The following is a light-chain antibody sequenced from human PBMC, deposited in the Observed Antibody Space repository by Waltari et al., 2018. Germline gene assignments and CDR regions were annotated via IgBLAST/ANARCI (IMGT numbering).Light chain of an antibody. J-gene: IGKJ2*01. CDR2: CAS. V-gene: IGKV4-1*01. Sequence: DIVMTQSPDSLAVSLGERATINCKSSQSVLFTSNNKNNLAWYQQKPGQPPKLLIYCASTRDSGVPDRFSGSVSGTDFSLTISSLQAEDVAVYYCQQYYSTPSFGQGTKLAI. CDR1: QSVLFTSNNKNN. CDR3: QQYYSTPS.